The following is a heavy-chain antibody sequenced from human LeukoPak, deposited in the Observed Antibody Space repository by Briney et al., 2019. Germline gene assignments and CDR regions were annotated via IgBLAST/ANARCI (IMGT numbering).Heavy chain of an antibody. CDR2: IYTSGST. J-gene: IGHJ3*02. V-gene: IGHV4-61*02. Sequence: SETLSLTCTVSGGSISSGSYYWSWIRQPAGKGLEWIGRIYTSGSTNYNPSLKSRVTISVDTSKNQFSLKPSSVTAADTAVYYCARDRGSNYDILTGYKTDDAFDIWGQGTMVTVSS. CDR1: GGSISSGSYY. CDR3: ARDRGSNYDILTGYKTDDAFDI. D-gene: IGHD3-9*01.